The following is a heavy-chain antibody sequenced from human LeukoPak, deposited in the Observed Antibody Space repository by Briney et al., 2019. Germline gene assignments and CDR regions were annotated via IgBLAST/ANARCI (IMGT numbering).Heavy chain of an antibody. Sequence: PGGSLRLSCAASGFTFSSYAMSWVRQAPGKGLEWVSAISGSGGYTYYADSVKGRFTISRDNSKNTLYLQMNSLRAEDTAVYYCAKTKALPSDYYGSGSYYNNGFDYWGQGTLSPSPQ. V-gene: IGHV3-23*01. D-gene: IGHD3-10*01. J-gene: IGHJ4*02. CDR3: AKTKALPSDYYGSGSYYNNGFDY. CDR2: ISGSGGYT. CDR1: GFTFSSYA.